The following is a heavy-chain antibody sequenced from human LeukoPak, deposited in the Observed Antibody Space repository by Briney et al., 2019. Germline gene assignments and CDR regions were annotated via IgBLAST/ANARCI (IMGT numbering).Heavy chain of an antibody. CDR2: IYTSGST. CDR3: ARAGVEYYDFWSGRYGMDV. CDR1: GGSLSRYY. V-gene: IGHV4-4*07. D-gene: IGHD3-3*01. Sequence: SETLSLTCTVSGGSLSRYYRSWIRQPAGKGLDWIGRIYTSGSTNYNPSLKCRVTMSVDTSKNQFSLKLSSVTAADTAVYSCARAGVEYYDFWSGRYGMDVWGQGTTVTVSS. J-gene: IGHJ6*02.